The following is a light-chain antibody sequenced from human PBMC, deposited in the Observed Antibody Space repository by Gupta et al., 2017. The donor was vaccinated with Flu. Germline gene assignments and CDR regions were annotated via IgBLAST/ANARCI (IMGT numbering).Light chain of an antibody. CDR2: RND. CDR1: SSNIGSNY. Sequence: QSVLPQPPSASATPGQRVTNSCSGSSSNIGSNYVYWYQQFPGTAPKVVIYRNDQRASGVPDRFSASKSGTSASLAISGLRAEDEADYYCAAWDDSLDTYVVIGGGTRLTVL. V-gene: IGLV1-47*01. CDR3: AAWDDSLDTYVV. J-gene: IGLJ2*01.